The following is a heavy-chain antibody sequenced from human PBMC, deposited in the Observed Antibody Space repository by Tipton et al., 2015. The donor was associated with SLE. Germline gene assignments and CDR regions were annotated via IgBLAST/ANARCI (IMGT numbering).Heavy chain of an antibody. V-gene: IGHV6-1*01. J-gene: IGHJ6*03. CDR2: TYYRSKWYN. Sequence: GLVKPSQTLSLTCAISGDSVSSNSAAWNWIRPSPSRVLEWLGRTYYRSKWYNDYAVSVKSRITINPGTSKNQFSLQLNSVTPEDTAVYYCARDGEAAGPHYYYYDYMDVWGKGTTVTASS. CDR3: ARDGEAAGPHYYYYDYMDV. D-gene: IGHD6-13*01. CDR1: GDSVSSNSAA.